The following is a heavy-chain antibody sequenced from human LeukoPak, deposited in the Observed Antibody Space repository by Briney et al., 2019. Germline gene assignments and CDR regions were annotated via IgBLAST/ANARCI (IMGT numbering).Heavy chain of an antibody. Sequence: QSGGSLRLSCSASGFTFSTYGMNWVRQAPGKGLEWVSAISGSGGSTYYADSVKGRFTISRDNSKNTLYLQMNSLRAEDTAVYYCAGRGSGSYFDFWGQGTLVTVSS. J-gene: IGHJ4*02. CDR3: AGRGSGSYFDF. CDR2: ISGSGGST. CDR1: GFTFSTYG. V-gene: IGHV3-23*01. D-gene: IGHD3-10*01.